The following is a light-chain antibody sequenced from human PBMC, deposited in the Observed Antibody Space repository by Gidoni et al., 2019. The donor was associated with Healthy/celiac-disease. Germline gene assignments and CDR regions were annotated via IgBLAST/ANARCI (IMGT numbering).Light chain of an antibody. CDR1: QSISSY. CDR2: AAS. J-gene: IGKJ3*01. CDR3: QQSYSTRPT. Sequence: DIQMTQSPSSLSASVGDRVTITCRSSQSISSYLNWYQQKPGKAPKLLIYAASSLQSGVPSRLSGSGSGTDFTLTISSLKPEDFATYYCQQSYSTRPTFGPGTKVDIK. V-gene: IGKV1-39*01.